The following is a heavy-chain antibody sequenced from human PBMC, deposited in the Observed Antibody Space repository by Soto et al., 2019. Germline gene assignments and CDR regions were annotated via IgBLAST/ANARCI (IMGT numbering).Heavy chain of an antibody. V-gene: IGHV4-31*03. CDR1: GGSISSDGDY. CDR2: IYYSGST. Sequence: QVQLQESGPGRVKHSQTLCLTCTVSGGSISSDGDYWSWIRQHPGQGQEWIGYIYYSGSTYYNPSLKSRVTISVDTSKNQFSLKLSSVTAADTAVYYCARDAQRGYYYYGMDVWGQGTTVTVSS. J-gene: IGHJ6*02. CDR3: ARDAQRGYYYYGMDV.